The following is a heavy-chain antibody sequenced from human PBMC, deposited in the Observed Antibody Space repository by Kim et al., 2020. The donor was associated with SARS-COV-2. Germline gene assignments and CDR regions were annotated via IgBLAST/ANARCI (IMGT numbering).Heavy chain of an antibody. CDR1: GFTFSSYG. CDR3: ALAYGDYYFDY. CDR2: ISYDGSNK. J-gene: IGHJ4*02. V-gene: IGHV3-30*03. D-gene: IGHD4-17*01. Sequence: GGSLRLSCAASGFTFSSYGMHWVRQAPGKGLEWVAVISYDGSNKYYADSVKGRFTISRDNSKNTLYLQMNSLRAEDTAVYYCALAYGDYYFDYWGQGTLGTVSS.